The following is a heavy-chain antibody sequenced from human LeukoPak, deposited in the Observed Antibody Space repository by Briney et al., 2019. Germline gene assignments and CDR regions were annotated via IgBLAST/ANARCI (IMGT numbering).Heavy chain of an antibody. V-gene: IGHV3-30-3*01. D-gene: IGHD4-17*01. J-gene: IGHJ4*02. CDR1: GFTFSSYA. CDR3: ARDSRGDYGMDY. CDR2: ISYDGSNK. Sequence: GRSLRLSCAASGFTFSSYAMHWVRQAPGKGLEWVAVISYDGSNKYYADSVKGRFTISRDNSKNTLYLQMNSLRAEDTAVYYCARDSRGDYGMDYWGQGTLVTVSS.